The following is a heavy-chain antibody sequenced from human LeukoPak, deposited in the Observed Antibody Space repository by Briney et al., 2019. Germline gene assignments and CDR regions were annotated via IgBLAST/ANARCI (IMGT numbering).Heavy chain of an antibody. V-gene: IGHV4-59*12. CDR3: ARGDVEMATITGYFDY. CDR1: GGSISSYY. D-gene: IGHD5-24*01. J-gene: IGHJ4*02. Sequence: SETLSLTCTVSGGSISSYYWSWIRQPPGKGLEWIAYISDIGSINYNPSLKSRVTISLDTSKNQFSLKLSSVAAADTAVYYCARGDVEMATITGYFDYWGQGTLVTVSS. CDR2: ISDIGSI.